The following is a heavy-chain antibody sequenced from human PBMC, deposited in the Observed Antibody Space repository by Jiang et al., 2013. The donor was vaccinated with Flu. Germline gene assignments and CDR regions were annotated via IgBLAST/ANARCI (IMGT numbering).Heavy chain of an antibody. CDR1: GFTFSIYS. D-gene: IGHD3-3*01. CDR2: ISQSSGTI. J-gene: IGHJ5*02. V-gene: IGHV3-48*01. Sequence: GLVQPGGSLRLSCAASGFTFSIYSLNWVRQAPGKGLEWLSYISQSSGTIYYADSVKGRFTISRDNSKNTLYLQMNSLRAEDTAVYYCAKVDYDFWSGYYGPALTAPNWFDPWGQGTLVTVSS. CDR3: AKVDYDFWSGYYGPALTAPNWFDP.